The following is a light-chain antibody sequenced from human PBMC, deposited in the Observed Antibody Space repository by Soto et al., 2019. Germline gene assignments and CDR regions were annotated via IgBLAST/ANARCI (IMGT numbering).Light chain of an antibody. V-gene: IGKV1-9*01. CDR3: QHLDSYSP. CDR1: QGISSY. Sequence: DIQLTQSPSFLSASVGDRVTTTCRASQGISSYLAWYQQKPGKAPKLLIYAASTLQSGVPSRFSGSGSGTEFTLTISSLQPEDFATYCCQHLDSYSPFCPGTRLEIK. J-gene: IGKJ5*01. CDR2: AAS.